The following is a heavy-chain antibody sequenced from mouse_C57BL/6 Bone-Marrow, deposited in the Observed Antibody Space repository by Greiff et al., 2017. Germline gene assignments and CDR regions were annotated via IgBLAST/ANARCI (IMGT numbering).Heavy chain of an antibody. J-gene: IGHJ3*01. V-gene: IGHV1-55*01. CDR1: GYTFTSYW. CDR3: ARADYYGSPRFGY. Sequence: QVQLQQPGAELVKPGASVKMSCKASGYTFTSYWITWVKQRPGQGLEWIGDIYPGSGSTNYNEKFKSKATLTVDTSSSTAYMQLSSLTSEDSAVYYCARADYYGSPRFGYWGQGTLVTVSA. CDR2: IYPGSGST. D-gene: IGHD1-1*01.